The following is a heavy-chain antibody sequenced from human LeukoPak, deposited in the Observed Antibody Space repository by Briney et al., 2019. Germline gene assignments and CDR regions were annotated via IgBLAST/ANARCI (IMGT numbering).Heavy chain of an antibody. CDR1: GGTFSSYA. Sequence: GSSVKVSCKASGGTFSSYAISWVRQAPGQGLEWMGGIIPIFGTANYAQKFQGRVTITADKSTSTAYMELSSLRSEDMAVYYCARVPSGYCSGGSCYYPQYFQHWGQGTLVTVSS. D-gene: IGHD2-15*01. V-gene: IGHV1-69*06. J-gene: IGHJ1*01. CDR2: IIPIFGTA. CDR3: ARVPSGYCSGGSCYYPQYFQH.